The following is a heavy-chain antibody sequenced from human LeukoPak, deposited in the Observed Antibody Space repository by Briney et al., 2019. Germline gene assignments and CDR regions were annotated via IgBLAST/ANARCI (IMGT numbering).Heavy chain of an antibody. Sequence: PSETLSLTCTVSGGSISSYYWSWIRQPPGKGLEWIGYIYYSGSTNYNPSLKGRVTISVDTSKNQFSLKLSSVTAADTAVYYCARDAKSTKYYYYGMDVWGQGTTVTVSS. D-gene: IGHD2-2*01. CDR1: GGSISSYY. CDR3: ARDAKSTKYYYYGMDV. V-gene: IGHV4-59*01. CDR2: IYYSGST. J-gene: IGHJ6*02.